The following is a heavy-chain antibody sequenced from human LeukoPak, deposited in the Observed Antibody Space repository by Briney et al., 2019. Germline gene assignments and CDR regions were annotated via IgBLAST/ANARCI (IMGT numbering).Heavy chain of an antibody. D-gene: IGHD4-23*01. CDR1: GFTFSSYG. V-gene: IGHV3-30*18. CDR3: AKDLNNSPY. Sequence: PGGSLRLSCAASGFTFSSYGMHWVRQAPGKGLEWVAVMSYDGSNTHYADSVKGRFTISKDNSKNTLFLQLNSLRAEDTALYFCAKDLNNSPYWGQGTLVTVSS. CDR2: MSYDGSNT. J-gene: IGHJ4*02.